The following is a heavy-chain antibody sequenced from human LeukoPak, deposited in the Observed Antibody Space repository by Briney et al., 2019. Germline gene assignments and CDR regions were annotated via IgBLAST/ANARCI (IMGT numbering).Heavy chain of an antibody. Sequence: SQTLSLTCAVSGGSISSGGYSWSWIRQPPGKGLEWIGNIYHSGSTYYNPSLKSQVTISVDRSKKQFSLKLNSVTAADTAVYYCARSIRLANFDYWGQGTLVTVSS. CDR2: IYHSGST. D-gene: IGHD3-3*02. V-gene: IGHV4-30-2*01. CDR1: GGSISSGGYS. CDR3: ARSIRLANFDY. J-gene: IGHJ4*02.